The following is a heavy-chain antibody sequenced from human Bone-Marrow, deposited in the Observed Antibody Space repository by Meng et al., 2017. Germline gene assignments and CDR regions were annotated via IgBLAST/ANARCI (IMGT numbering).Heavy chain of an antibody. V-gene: IGHV3-7*01. J-gene: IGHJ4*02. D-gene: IGHD2-21*02. CDR2: IKQDGSEK. Sequence: GESLKISCAVSGFTFSSYWMSWVRQAPGKGLEWVANIKQDGSEKHYVDSVKGRFSISRDNDKNSLYLQTESLRAEDTAIYFCARPACGGDCHDLIYFEYWGQGTRVTVSS. CDR3: ARPACGGDCHDLIYFEY. CDR1: GFTFSSYW.